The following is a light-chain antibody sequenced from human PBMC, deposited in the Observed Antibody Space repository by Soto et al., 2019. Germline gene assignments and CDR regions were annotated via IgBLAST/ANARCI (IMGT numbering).Light chain of an antibody. CDR3: MQVLQTPYS. J-gene: IGKJ2*03. Sequence: DIVMTQSPLSLPVTPGEPASISCTSSQSLLHSNGYNYLDWYLQKPGQPPQLLIYLGSDRAPGVPDRFSGSGSGTDFTLKISRVEAEDVGVYYCMQVLQTPYSFGQETKLEI. CDR1: QSLLHSNGYNY. CDR2: LGS. V-gene: IGKV2-28*01.